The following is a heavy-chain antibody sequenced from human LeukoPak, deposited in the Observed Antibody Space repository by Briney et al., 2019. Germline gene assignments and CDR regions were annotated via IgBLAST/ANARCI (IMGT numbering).Heavy chain of an antibody. CDR2: IYSGGST. CDR1: GFTVSSNY. J-gene: IGHJ4*02. CDR3: ARDRRGNYDY. V-gene: IGHV3-53*01. Sequence: GGSLRLSCAASGFTVSSNYMSWVRQAPGKGLEWVSVIYSGGSTYYADSVKDRFTISRDNSKNTLYLQMNSLRAEDTAVYYCARDRRGNYDYWGQGTLVTVSS.